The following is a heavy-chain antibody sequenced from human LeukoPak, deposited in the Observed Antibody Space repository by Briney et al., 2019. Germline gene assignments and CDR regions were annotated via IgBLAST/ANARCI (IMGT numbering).Heavy chain of an antibody. J-gene: IGHJ3*02. CDR2: INHSGST. V-gene: IGHV4-34*01. CDR1: GGSFSGYY. Sequence: ENLSLTCAVYGGSFSGYYWSWIRQPPGKGLEWIGEINHSGSTNYNPSLKSRVTISVDTSKNQFSLKLSSVTAADTAVYYCARARETSSGYYAAFDIWGQGTMVTVSS. D-gene: IGHD3-22*01. CDR3: ARARETSSGYYAAFDI.